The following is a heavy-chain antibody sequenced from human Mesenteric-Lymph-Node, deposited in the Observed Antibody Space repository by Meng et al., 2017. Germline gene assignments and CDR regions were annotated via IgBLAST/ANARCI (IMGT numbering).Heavy chain of an antibody. CDR3: ASLYGDSSVWYLDL. D-gene: IGHD4-17*01. CDR1: GGSISSGNHY. CDR2: IYYSGST. Sequence: QGQRQQSGPGLGKPSHTLSLTCTVSGGSISSGNHYWSWIRQHPGKGLEYIGYIYYSGSTYYNPSLKSRVIISVDTSKNQFSLRLNSVTAADTAVYYCASLYGDSSVWYLDLWGRGTLVTVSS. J-gene: IGHJ2*01. V-gene: IGHV4-31*03.